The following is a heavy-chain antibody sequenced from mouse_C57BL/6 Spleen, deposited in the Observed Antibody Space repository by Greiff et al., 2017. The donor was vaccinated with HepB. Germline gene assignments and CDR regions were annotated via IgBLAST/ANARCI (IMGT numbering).Heavy chain of an antibody. Sequence: DVKLVESEGGLVQPGSSMKLSCTASGFTFSDYYMAWVRQVPEKGLEWVANINYDGSSTYYLDSLKSRFIISRDNAKNILYLQMSSLKSEDTAAYYCARAGSSPYWYFDVWGTGTTVTVSS. J-gene: IGHJ1*03. D-gene: IGHD1-1*01. V-gene: IGHV5-16*01. CDR2: INYDGSST. CDR1: GFTFSDYY. CDR3: ARAGSSPYWYFDV.